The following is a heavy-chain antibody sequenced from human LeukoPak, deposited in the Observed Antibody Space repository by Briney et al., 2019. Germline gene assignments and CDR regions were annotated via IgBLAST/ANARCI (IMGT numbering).Heavy chain of an antibody. CDR1: GVSISNYD. Sequence: PSETLSLTFTVSGVSISNYDWSWIRQPPGRGLEWVGFIYHSGNTNYNPSLKSRVIISRDTSKNQFSLKLSSVTAADTAVYYCARRGGSPLGAFDIWGQGTMVTVSS. D-gene: IGHD1-26*01. J-gene: IGHJ3*02. CDR2: IYHSGNT. V-gene: IGHV4-59*01. CDR3: ARRGGSPLGAFDI.